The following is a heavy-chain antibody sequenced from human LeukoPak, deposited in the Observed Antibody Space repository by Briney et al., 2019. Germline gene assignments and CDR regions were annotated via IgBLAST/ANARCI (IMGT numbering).Heavy chain of an antibody. Sequence: PSGTLSLTCTVSGGSISSGGYYWSWIRQHPGKGLEWIGYIYYSGSTYYNPSLKSRVTISVDTSKNQFSLKLSSVTAADTAVYYCARDSRYCSSTSCYSYGMDVWGQGTTVTVSS. V-gene: IGHV4-31*03. J-gene: IGHJ6*02. CDR3: ARDSRYCSSTSCYSYGMDV. D-gene: IGHD2-2*02. CDR2: IYYSGST. CDR1: GGSISSGGYY.